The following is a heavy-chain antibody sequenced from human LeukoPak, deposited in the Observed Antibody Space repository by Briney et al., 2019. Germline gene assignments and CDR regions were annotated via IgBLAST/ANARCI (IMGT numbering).Heavy chain of an antibody. CDR1: GFTFSSHG. V-gene: IGHV3-30*18. Sequence: GGSLRLSCAASGFTFSSHGMHWVRQAPGKGLEWVGVISYDGNNQYTADSVKGRFTISRDNSKNTLYLQMNSLRAEDTALYYCAKDSRGSGSRYYGMDVWGQGTTVTVSS. CDR2: ISYDGNNQ. J-gene: IGHJ6*02. D-gene: IGHD3-10*01. CDR3: AKDSRGSGSRYYGMDV.